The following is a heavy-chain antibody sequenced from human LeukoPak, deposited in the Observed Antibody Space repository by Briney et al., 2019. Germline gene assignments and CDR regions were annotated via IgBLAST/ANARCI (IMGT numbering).Heavy chain of an antibody. CDR2: TSSSGSTI. CDR3: ARVYSSGWSY. Sequence: PGGSLRLSCAASGFIFSAYEMNWVRQAPGKGLEWVSYTSSSGSTIYYADSVKGRFTISRDNAKKSLYLQMNSLRAEDTAVYYCARVYSSGWSYWGQGTLVTVSS. D-gene: IGHD6-19*01. J-gene: IGHJ4*02. V-gene: IGHV3-48*03. CDR1: GFIFSAYE.